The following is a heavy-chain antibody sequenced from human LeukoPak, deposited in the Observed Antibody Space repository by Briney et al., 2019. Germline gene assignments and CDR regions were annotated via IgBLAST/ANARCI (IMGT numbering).Heavy chain of an antibody. Sequence: ASVKVSCKASGYTFTGYYMHWVRQAPGQGLEWMGRINPNSGGTNYAQKFQGRVTMTRDTSISTAYMELSRLRSDDTPVYYCARYITVGATYQHFDYWGQGTLVTVSS. V-gene: IGHV1-2*06. CDR3: ARYITVGATYQHFDY. CDR2: INPNSGGT. J-gene: IGHJ4*02. D-gene: IGHD1-26*01. CDR1: GYTFTGYY.